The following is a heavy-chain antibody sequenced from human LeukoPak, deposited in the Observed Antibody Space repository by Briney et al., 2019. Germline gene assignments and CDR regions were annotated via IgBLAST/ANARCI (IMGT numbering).Heavy chain of an antibody. J-gene: IGHJ4*02. CDR1: GFTFSSHW. CDR3: ARWRTSNWSEFDY. D-gene: IGHD6-13*01. CDR2: IKQDGSEI. Sequence: PGGSLRLSCAASGFTFSSHWVAWLRQAPEKGLEWVANIKQDGSEIYYADSVKGRFTISRDNAKNSLYLQMNSLRAEDTAVYFCARWRTSNWSEFDYWGQGTLVTVSS. V-gene: IGHV3-7*05.